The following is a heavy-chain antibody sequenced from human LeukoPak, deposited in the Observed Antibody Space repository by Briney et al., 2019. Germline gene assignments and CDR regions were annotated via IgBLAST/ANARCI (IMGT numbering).Heavy chain of an antibody. Sequence: GGSLRLSCAASGFTFSSYEMNWVRQAPGKGLEWVSYISSSGSTIYYADSVKGRFAISRDNAKNSLYLQMNSLRAEDTAVYYCARGPQGGYDSSGYSPPPRYFDYWGQGTLVTVSS. CDR3: ARGPQGGYDSSGYSPPPRYFDY. CDR1: GFTFSSYE. J-gene: IGHJ4*02. V-gene: IGHV3-48*03. D-gene: IGHD3-22*01. CDR2: ISSSGSTI.